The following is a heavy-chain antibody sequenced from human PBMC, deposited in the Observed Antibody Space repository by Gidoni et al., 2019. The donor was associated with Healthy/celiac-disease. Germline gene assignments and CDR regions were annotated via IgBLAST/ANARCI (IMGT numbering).Heavy chain of an antibody. D-gene: IGHD2-15*01. CDR1: GFTVSSNY. Sequence: EVQLVESGGGLIQPGGSLRLSCAASGFTVSSNYMSSVRQAPGKGLEWVSVIYSGGSTYYADSVKGRFTISRDNSKNTLYLQMNSLRAEDTAVYYCARKLGYCSGGSCYGGWFDPWGQGTLVTVSS. CDR2: IYSGGST. CDR3: ARKLGYCSGGSCYGGWFDP. V-gene: IGHV3-53*01. J-gene: IGHJ5*02.